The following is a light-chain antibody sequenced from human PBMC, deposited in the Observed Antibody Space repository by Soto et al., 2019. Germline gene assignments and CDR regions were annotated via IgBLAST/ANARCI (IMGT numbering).Light chain of an antibody. V-gene: IGKV3-15*01. CDR2: GAS. Sequence: EIVMTQSPATLSVSPGERATLSCRASQSVSSNLAWYQQKPGQAPRLLIYGASIRATGIPARFSGSGSGTEFTLTISRLQSDDFAVYSCQQYNNWPRTFGQGTKLEIK. CDR1: QSVSSN. J-gene: IGKJ2*01. CDR3: QQYNNWPRT.